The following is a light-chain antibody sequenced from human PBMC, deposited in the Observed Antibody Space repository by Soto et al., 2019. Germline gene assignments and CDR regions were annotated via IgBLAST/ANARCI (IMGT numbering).Light chain of an antibody. CDR1: SSDVGGYNY. Sequence: QSALTQPASVSGSPGQSSTISCTGTSSDVGGYNYVSWYQQHPGKAPKLMIYDVSNRPSGVSNRFSGSKSGNTASLTISGLQAEDDADYYCSSYTSSSTPLFGGGTQLTVL. CDR3: SSYTSSSTPL. J-gene: IGLJ2*01. CDR2: DVS. V-gene: IGLV2-14*01.